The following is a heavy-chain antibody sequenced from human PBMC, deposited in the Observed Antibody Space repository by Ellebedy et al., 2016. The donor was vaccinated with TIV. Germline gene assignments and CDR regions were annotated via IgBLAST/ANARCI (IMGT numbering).Heavy chain of an antibody. CDR2: MNPNSGNT. V-gene: IGHV1-8*01. CDR3: ARVKKCSGGSCYPGDAFDI. D-gene: IGHD2-15*01. Sequence: ASVKVSCKASGYTFTSYDINWVRQATGQGLEWMGWMNPNSGNTGYAQKFQGRVTITRDTSASTAYMELSSLRSEDTAVYYCARVKKCSGGSCYPGDAFDIWGQGTMVTVSS. CDR1: GYTFTSYD. J-gene: IGHJ3*02.